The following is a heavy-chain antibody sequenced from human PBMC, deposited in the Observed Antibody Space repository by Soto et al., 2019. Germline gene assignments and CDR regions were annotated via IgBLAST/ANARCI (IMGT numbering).Heavy chain of an antibody. Sequence: QLQLVQSGAEVKKPGASVKVSCKASGYTFTSYGISWVRQAPGQGLEWMGWISAYNGHTNYAQNRQGTRPWPADTPTTHAHREVRSLRPDDTAVYYCAREGSFYGSGSRDQYCYGMDVWGQGTTVTVSS. D-gene: IGHD3-10*01. V-gene: IGHV1-18*04. CDR1: GYTFTSYG. J-gene: IGHJ6*02. CDR2: ISAYNGHT. CDR3: AREGSFYGSGSRDQYCYGMDV.